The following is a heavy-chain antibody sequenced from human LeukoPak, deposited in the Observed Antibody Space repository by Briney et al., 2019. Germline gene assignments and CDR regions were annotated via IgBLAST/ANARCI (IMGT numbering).Heavy chain of an antibody. D-gene: IGHD5-24*01. CDR2: IGGGGPTT. CDR1: GFTFTTYA. Sequence: AGGSLRLSCAASGFTFTTYAMNWVRQAPAKGLEWVSTIGGGGPTTDYADSVKDRFTISRDNSKNTLYLQMNSLRVEDTAVYYCARGDGYNDAEYLQHWGQGTLVTVS. V-gene: IGHV3-23*01. J-gene: IGHJ1*01. CDR3: ARGDGYNDAEYLQH.